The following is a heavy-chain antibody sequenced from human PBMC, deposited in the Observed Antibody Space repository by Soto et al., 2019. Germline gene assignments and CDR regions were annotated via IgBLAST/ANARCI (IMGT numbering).Heavy chain of an antibody. J-gene: IGHJ6*02. V-gene: IGHV1-69*12. CDR2: IIPMSNTA. CDR1: GGFFNTYA. D-gene: IGHD2-2*01. Sequence: QVQLVQSGAEVKTPGSSVKVSCKASGGFFNTYAVRWVRQAPGQGLEWMGAIIPMSNTANYAQNFRDRVTFTAGGSTSTAYMQLSSLRSEDTAVYYCAMMVYCISDGCNRVYYGMDVWGQGPTVTVSS. CDR3: AMMVYCISDGCNRVYYGMDV.